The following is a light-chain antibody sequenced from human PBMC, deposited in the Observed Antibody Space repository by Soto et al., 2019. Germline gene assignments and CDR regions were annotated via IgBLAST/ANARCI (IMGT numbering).Light chain of an antibody. CDR1: SSDVGGYNY. CDR3: SSYTSSSTRV. V-gene: IGLV2-14*01. Sequence: QSALTQPASVSGSPGQSIPISCTGTSSDVGGYNYVSWYQQHPGKAPKLMIYDVSNRPSGVSNRFSGSKSGNTASLTISGLQAEDEADYYCSSYTSSSTRVFGTGTKLTVL. CDR2: DVS. J-gene: IGLJ1*01.